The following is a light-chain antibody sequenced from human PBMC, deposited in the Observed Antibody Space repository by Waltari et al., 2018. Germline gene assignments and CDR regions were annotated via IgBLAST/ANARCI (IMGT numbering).Light chain of an antibody. Sequence: QSALTQPRSVSRSPGQSVTISCTGTSSDVGGYNYVSWYQQHPGKAPQLIIYDVTKWPSGVPDRFSVSKSCNTASLTISGLQAEDEAYYYCGSYAGKSTYWVFGGGTKLTVL. CDR3: GSYAGKSTYWV. CDR2: DVT. V-gene: IGLV2-11*01. J-gene: IGLJ3*02. CDR1: SSDVGGYNY.